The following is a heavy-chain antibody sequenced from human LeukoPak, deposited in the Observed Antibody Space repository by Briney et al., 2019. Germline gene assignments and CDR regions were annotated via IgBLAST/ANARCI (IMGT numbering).Heavy chain of an antibody. D-gene: IGHD3-16*02. Sequence: SVKVSCKASGGTFSSYAISWVRQAPGQGLEWMGGIIPIFGTANYAQKFQGRVTITTDESTSTAYMELSSLRSEDTAVYYCARQSYVWGSYRPDDALDIWGQGTMVTVSP. CDR3: ARQSYVWGSYRPDDALDI. V-gene: IGHV1-69*05. J-gene: IGHJ3*02. CDR1: GGTFSSYA. CDR2: IIPIFGTA.